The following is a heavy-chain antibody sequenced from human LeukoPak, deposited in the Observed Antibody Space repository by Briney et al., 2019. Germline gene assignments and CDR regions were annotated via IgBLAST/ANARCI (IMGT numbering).Heavy chain of an antibody. J-gene: IGHJ3*01. CDR2: INRVGLET. CDR1: GITFRSTW. CDR3: SRAGEGLLAYSFDL. D-gene: IGHD1-26*01. Sequence: GGPLRLSCAAPGITFRSTWMHWVRQGPGKGRGWGSRINRVGLETSHADSAKGRFPFSRDNAKNTLYLHRAILSAGDSACYDYSRAGEGLLAYSFDLWGQGTMVTVSS. V-gene: IGHV3-74*01.